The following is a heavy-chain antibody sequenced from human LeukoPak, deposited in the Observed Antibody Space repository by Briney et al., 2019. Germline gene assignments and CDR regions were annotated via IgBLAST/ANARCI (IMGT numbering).Heavy chain of an antibody. CDR2: ISSSGSTI. CDR3: AKDIHRGFGEW. Sequence: GGSLRLSCAASGFTFSSYEMNWVRQAPGKGLEWVSYISSSGSTIYYADSVKGRFTISRDNAKNSLYLQMNSLRAEDTAVYYCAKDIHRGFGEWWGQGTLVTVSS. V-gene: IGHV3-48*03. CDR1: GFTFSSYE. D-gene: IGHD3-10*01. J-gene: IGHJ4*02.